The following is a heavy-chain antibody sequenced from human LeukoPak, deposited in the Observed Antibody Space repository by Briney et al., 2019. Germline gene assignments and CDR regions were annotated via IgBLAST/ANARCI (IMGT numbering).Heavy chain of an antibody. Sequence: GGSLRLSCAASGFTFSSYEMNWVRQAPGKGLEGVSYISSSGSTIYYADSVKGRFTISRDNAKNSLYLQMNSLRVEDTAVYYCARVSGWYGMDVWGQGTTVTVSS. V-gene: IGHV3-48*03. D-gene: IGHD6-19*01. CDR2: ISSSGSTI. J-gene: IGHJ6*02. CDR1: GFTFSSYE. CDR3: ARVSGWYGMDV.